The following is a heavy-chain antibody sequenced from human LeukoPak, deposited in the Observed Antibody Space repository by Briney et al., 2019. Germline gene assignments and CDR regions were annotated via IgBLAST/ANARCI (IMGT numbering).Heavy chain of an antibody. Sequence: GGSLRLSCAASGFTFSSYSMNWVRQAPGKGLEWVSSISSSSSYIYYADSVKGRFTISRDNAKKSLYLQMNSLRAEDTAVYYCARGDSSGYYYICDYWGQGTLVTVSS. J-gene: IGHJ4*02. CDR2: ISSSSSYI. CDR1: GFTFSSYS. CDR3: ARGDSSGYYYICDY. V-gene: IGHV3-21*01. D-gene: IGHD3-22*01.